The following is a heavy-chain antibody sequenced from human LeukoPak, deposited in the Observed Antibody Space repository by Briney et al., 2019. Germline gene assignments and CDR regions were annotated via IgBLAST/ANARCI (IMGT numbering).Heavy chain of an antibody. J-gene: IGHJ6*02. CDR1: GFTFSCYS. V-gene: IGHV3-21*01. D-gene: IGHD6-13*01. CDR2: ISSSSSYI. CDR3: AREPGYSSSMDV. Sequence: PGGSLRLSCAASGFTFSCYSMNWVRQAPGKGLEWVSSISSSSSYIYYADSVKGRFTISRDNAKNSLYLQMNSLRAEDTAVYYCAREPGYSSSMDVWGQGTTVTVSS.